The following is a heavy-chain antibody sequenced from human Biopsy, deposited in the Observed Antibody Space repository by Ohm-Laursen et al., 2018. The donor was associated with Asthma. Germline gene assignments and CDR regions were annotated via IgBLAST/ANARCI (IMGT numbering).Heavy chain of an antibody. V-gene: IGHV1-18*01. J-gene: IGHJ6*02. Sequence: SSVKVSCKTSGYTFNSAGITWVRQAPGQGLEWMGWISVYNGNTKVAQRLQDRVTMITDTSTSTAYMELRSLRSDDTAVYFCARAVDYSHYYGIDVWGQGTTVTAS. CDR2: ISVYNGNT. D-gene: IGHD3-10*01. CDR1: GYTFNSAG. CDR3: ARAVDYSHYYGIDV.